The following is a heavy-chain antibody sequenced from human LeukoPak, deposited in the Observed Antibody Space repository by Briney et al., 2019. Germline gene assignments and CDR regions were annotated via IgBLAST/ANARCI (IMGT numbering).Heavy chain of an antibody. CDR2: IKQNGSEK. CDR3: ARAQSGHCSSTSCYDYGMDV. V-gene: IGHV3-7*01. Sequence: GGSLRLSCAASGFTFSNYWMTWVRQAPGEGLEWVANIKQNGSEKYYADSVKGRFTISRDNAKNSLYLQMNCLRAEDTAVYYCARAQSGHCSSTSCYDYGMDVWGQGTTVTVSS. CDR1: GFTFSNYW. D-gene: IGHD2-2*01. J-gene: IGHJ6*02.